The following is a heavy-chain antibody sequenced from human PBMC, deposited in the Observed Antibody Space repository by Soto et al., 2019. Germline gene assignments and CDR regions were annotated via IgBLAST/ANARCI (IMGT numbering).Heavy chain of an antibody. J-gene: IGHJ6*03. D-gene: IGHD6-13*01. V-gene: IGHV3-49*03. Sequence: PGGSLRLSCTASGFTFGDYAMSWFRQAPGKGLEWEGFIRSKAYGGTTEYAASVKGRFTISRDDSKSIAYLQMNSLKTEDTAVYYCTREYSSSWYYYYYYMDVWGKGTTVTVSS. CDR1: GFTFGDYA. CDR2: IRSKAYGGTT. CDR3: TREYSSSWYYYYYYMDV.